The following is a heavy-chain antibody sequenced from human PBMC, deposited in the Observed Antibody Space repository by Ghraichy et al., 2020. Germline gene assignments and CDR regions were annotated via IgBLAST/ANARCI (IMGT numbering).Heavy chain of an antibody. J-gene: IGHJ6*02. V-gene: IGHV4-34*01. CDR2: INHSGST. Sequence: SENLSLTCAVYGGSFSGYYWSWIRQPPGKGLEWIGEINHSGSTNYNPSLKSRVTISVDTSKNQFSLKLSSVTAADTAVYYCARGGYYYDSSGLQGGYYYYYGMDVWGQGTTVTVSS. CDR3: ARGGYYYDSSGLQGGYYYYYGMDV. CDR1: GGSFSGYY. D-gene: IGHD3-22*01.